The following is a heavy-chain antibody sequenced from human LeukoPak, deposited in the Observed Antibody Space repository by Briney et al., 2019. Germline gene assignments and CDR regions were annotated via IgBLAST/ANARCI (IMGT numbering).Heavy chain of an antibody. Sequence: GGSLRLSCAASGFTFSDYYMSWIRQAPGKGLEWVSYISSSGSTIYYADSVKGRFTISRDNAKNSLYLQMNSLRAEDTAVYYCGSYDILTGAFDYWGQGTLVTVSS. J-gene: IGHJ4*02. CDR1: GFTFSDYY. CDR3: GSYDILTGAFDY. V-gene: IGHV3-11*01. CDR2: ISSSGSTI. D-gene: IGHD3-9*01.